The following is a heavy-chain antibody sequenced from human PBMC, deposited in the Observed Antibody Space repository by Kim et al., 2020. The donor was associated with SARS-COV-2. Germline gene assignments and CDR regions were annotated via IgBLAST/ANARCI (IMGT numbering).Heavy chain of an antibody. CDR2: ITISSTHI. V-gene: IGHV3-21*01. D-gene: IGHD3-10*01. CDR1: GFSFNTYT. J-gene: IGHJ4*02. CDR3: ARGWFGQVGDY. Sequence: GGSLRLSCAASGFSFNTYTMDLVRQAPGKGLEWVSSITISSTHIYYADSVEGRFTISRDNARNSVYLHMNSLRVDDTAIYYCARGWFGQVGDYWGQGA.